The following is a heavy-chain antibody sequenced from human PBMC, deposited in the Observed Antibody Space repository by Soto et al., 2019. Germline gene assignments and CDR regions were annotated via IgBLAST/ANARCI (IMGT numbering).Heavy chain of an antibody. CDR1: GFPFTSYA. D-gene: IGHD1-1*01. CDR3: AGEHDALDV. J-gene: IGHJ6*02. Sequence: VQLVESGGGVVQPGRSLTLSCAASGFPFTSYAIHWVRQAPGKGLEWVAVISHDGGIKHYADSVKGRFTISRDNSKNALYLQMNSLRDEDTAVYHCAGEHDALDVWGQGTTVTVAS. CDR2: ISHDGGIK. V-gene: IGHV3-30-3*01.